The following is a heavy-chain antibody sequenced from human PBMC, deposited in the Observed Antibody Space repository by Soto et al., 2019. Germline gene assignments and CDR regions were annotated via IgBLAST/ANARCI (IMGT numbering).Heavy chain of an antibody. CDR3: AKGEGSSGYYSLFDY. Sequence: EVQLVECGGGLVQPGRSLRLSCAASGFTFDDYAMHWVRQAPGKGLEWVSGISWNSGSIGYADSVKGRFTISRDNAKNSLYLQMNSLRAEDTALYYCAKGEGSSGYYSLFDYWGQGTLVTVSS. J-gene: IGHJ4*02. V-gene: IGHV3-9*01. CDR2: ISWNSGSI. D-gene: IGHD3-22*01. CDR1: GFTFDDYA.